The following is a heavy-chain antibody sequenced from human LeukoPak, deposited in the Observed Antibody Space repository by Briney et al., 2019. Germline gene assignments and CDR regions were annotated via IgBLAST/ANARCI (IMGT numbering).Heavy chain of an antibody. CDR2: IYYSGST. D-gene: IGHD6-13*01. CDR3: ARLGALESSSWSDFDY. Sequence: PSETLSLTCTVSGGSISSSSYYWGWIRQPPGKGLEWIGSIYYSGSTYYNPSLKSRVTISVDTSKNQFSLKLSSVTAADTAVYYCARLGALESSSWSDFDYWGQGTLVAVSS. J-gene: IGHJ4*02. CDR1: GGSISSSSYY. V-gene: IGHV4-39*01.